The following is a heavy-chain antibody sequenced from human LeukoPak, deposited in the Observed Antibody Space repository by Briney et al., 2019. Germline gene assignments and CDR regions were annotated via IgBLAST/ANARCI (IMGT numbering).Heavy chain of an antibody. CDR1: GFTFSTDW. CDR3: ARDYPPPPVAGPYYFDY. D-gene: IGHD6-19*01. CDR2: IKQYGSEK. Sequence: PGGSLRLSCVASGFTFSTDWMSWVRQAPGKGLEWVANIKQYGSEKYYVDSVKGRFTISRDNAKNSLYLHMNSLRAEDTAVYYCARDYPPPPVAGPYYFDYWGQGTLVTVSS. V-gene: IGHV3-7*05. J-gene: IGHJ4*02.